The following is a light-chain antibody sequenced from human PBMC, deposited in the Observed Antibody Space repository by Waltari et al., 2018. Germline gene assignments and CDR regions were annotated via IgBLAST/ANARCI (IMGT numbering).Light chain of an antibody. J-gene: IGLJ3*02. CDR1: SSDVGSYNL. CDR2: EVS. Sequence: QSALTQPASVSGSPGQSITISCTGTSSDVGSYNLVSWYQQHPGKAPKLMIYEVSKRPSGVSNRFCGYKAGNTASLTISGLQAEDEADYYCCSYAGSSTFGFGGGTKLTVL. V-gene: IGLV2-23*02. CDR3: CSYAGSSTFG.